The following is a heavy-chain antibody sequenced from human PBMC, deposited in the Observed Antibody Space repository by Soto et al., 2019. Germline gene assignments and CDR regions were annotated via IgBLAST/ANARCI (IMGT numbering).Heavy chain of an antibody. V-gene: IGHV1-18*04. CDR2: ISAYNGNT. D-gene: IGHD1-7*01. CDR3: AAGGSYNWNYGWPNWFDP. CDR1: GYTFTSYG. Sequence: QVQLVQSGAEVKKPGASVKVSCKASGYTFTSYGISWVRQAPGHGLEWMGWISAYNGNTNYAQKLQGRVTMTTDTSTSTAYMERRSLRADDTAVYYCAAGGSYNWNYGWPNWFDPWGQGTLVTVSS. J-gene: IGHJ5*02.